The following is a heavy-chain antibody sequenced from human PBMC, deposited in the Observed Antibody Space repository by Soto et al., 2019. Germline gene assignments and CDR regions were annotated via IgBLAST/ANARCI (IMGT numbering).Heavy chain of an antibody. CDR2: IIPISDTT. CDR1: GGSFSSYS. CDR3: ATILGGFLEY. Sequence: QVQLAQSGAEVKKPGSSVKVSCKASGGSFSSYSISWVRQAPGQGLEWMGGIIPISDTTHYAQNFQGRVTMTADKSTITSYIELSSLRSEDTALYHCATILGGFLEYWGQGTRVTVSS. D-gene: IGHD3-3*01. J-gene: IGHJ4*02. V-gene: IGHV1-69*06.